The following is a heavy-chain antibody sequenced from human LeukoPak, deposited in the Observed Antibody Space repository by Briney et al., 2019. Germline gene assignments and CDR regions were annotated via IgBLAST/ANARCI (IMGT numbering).Heavy chain of an antibody. V-gene: IGHV4-59*12. CDR1: GGSISNYY. J-gene: IGHJ4*02. Sequence: SETLSLTCTVSGGSISNYYWTWIRQPPGKGLEWIGYIYYSGSTNYNPSLKSRVTISVDTSKNQFSLKLSSVTAADTAVYYCAREVNYYDSSGFDYWGQGTLVTVSS. D-gene: IGHD3-22*01. CDR2: IYYSGST. CDR3: AREVNYYDSSGFDY.